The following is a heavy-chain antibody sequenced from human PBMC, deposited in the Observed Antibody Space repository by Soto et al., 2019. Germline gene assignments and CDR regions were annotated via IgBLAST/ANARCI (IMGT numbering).Heavy chain of an antibody. D-gene: IGHD3-3*01. CDR2: INHSGST. CDR3: ATRLYDFWSGYFDY. V-gene: IGHV4-34*01. Sequence: SETLSLTCAVYGGSFSGYYWSWIRQPPGKGLEWIGEINHSGSTNYNPSLKSRVTISVDTSKNQFSLKLSSVTAADTAVYYCATRLYDFWSGYFDYWGQGTLVTVSS. J-gene: IGHJ4*02. CDR1: GGSFSGYY.